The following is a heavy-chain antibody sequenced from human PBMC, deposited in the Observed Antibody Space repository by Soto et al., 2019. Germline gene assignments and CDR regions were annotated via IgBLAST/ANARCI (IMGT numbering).Heavy chain of an antibody. J-gene: IGHJ4*02. CDR1: GGSISRYY. CDR2: IYYSGST. Sequence: SETLSLTCTVSGGSISRYYWSWIRQPPGKGLEWIGYIYYSGSTNYNPSLKSRVTISVDTSRNQFSLKLSSLRAEDTAMYYCARRKYCSSTTCFDNWGQGTLVTVSS. V-gene: IGHV4-59*12. D-gene: IGHD2-2*01. CDR3: ARRKYCSSTTCFDN.